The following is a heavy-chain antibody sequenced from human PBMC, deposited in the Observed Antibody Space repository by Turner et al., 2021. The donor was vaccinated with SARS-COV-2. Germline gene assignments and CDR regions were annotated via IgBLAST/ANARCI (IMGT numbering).Heavy chain of an antibody. CDR1: GGSITSSTYY. CDR3: ARSYLTYYFDY. Sequence: QLQLQESGPGLVKPSETLALTCTGSGGSITSSTYYWGWIRQPPGKGLDWIGSLFSSGITYYTPSLKSRVTISVDTSKNQFSLKLTSVTAADTAVYYCARSYLTYYFDYWGQGTLGTVSS. D-gene: IGHD3-10*01. CDR2: LFSSGIT. J-gene: IGHJ4*02. V-gene: IGHV4-39*01.